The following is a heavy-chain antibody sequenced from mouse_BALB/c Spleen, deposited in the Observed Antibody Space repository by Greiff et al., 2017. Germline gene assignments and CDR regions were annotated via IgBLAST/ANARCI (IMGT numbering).Heavy chain of an antibody. V-gene: IGHV1-14*01. D-gene: IGHD2-3*01. CDR3: ARVGDGYYGWFAY. Sequence: EVQLQQSGPELVKPGASVKISCKASGYSFTSYYIHWVKQRPGQGLEWIGYINPYNDGTKYNEKFKGKATLTSDKSSSTAYMELSSLTSEDSAVYYCARVGDGYYGWFAYWGQGTLVTVSA. CDR1: GYSFTSYY. J-gene: IGHJ3*01. CDR2: INPYNDGT.